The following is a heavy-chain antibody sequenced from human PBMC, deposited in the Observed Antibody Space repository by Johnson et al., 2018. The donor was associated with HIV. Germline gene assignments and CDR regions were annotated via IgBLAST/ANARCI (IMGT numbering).Heavy chain of an antibody. D-gene: IGHD1-26*01. V-gene: IGHV3-66*02. J-gene: IGHJ3*02. CDR1: GFAVSSNY. CDR2: IYSGGTT. CDR3: ARGSGGIVGAQDI. Sequence: VQLVESGGGLVQPGGSLRLSCAASGFAVSSNYMSWVRQAPGKGLEWVSVIYSGGTTYNADSVKGRFTISRDNSKNTLYRQMNSLRADDTAVYYCARGSGGIVGAQDIWGQGTMVTVSS.